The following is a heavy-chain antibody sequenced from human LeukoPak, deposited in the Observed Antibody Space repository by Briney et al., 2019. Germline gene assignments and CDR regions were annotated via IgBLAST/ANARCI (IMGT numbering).Heavy chain of an antibody. Sequence: SETLSLTCAVSGGSITTTDFDWAWIRQPPGQGFEWIATISSSGKAYYYPSLMSRVTISVDTSKNQFSLDVTSVTSADTGLFYCARFKGGTGLDWRGRGMLV. CDR2: ISSSGKA. V-gene: IGHV4-39*01. CDR1: GGSITTTDFD. J-gene: IGHJ2*01. D-gene: IGHD3-9*01. CDR3: ARFKGGTGLDW.